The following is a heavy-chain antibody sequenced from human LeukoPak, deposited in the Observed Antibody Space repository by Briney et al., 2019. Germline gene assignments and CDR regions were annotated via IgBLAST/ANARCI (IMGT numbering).Heavy chain of an antibody. Sequence: SETLSLTCAVYGGSVSGYYWSWIRQPPGEGLEWIGEINHSGSTNYNPSLKSRVTISVDTSKNQFSLKLSSVTAADTAVYYCARRRKYVWGSYRPYYFDYWGQGILVTVSS. D-gene: IGHD3-16*02. J-gene: IGHJ4*02. CDR3: ARRRKYVWGSYRPYYFDY. CDR1: GGSVSGYY. V-gene: IGHV4-34*01. CDR2: INHSGST.